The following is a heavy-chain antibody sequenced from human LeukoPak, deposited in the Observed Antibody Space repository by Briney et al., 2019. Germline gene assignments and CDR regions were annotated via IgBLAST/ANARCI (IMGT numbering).Heavy chain of an antibody. D-gene: IGHD4-17*01. V-gene: IGHV4-39*01. CDR2: IYYSGST. CDR3: ARHETTVPYFDY. J-gene: IGHJ4*02. Sequence: SETLSLTCTVSGGSISSSSYYWGWIRQPPGKGLEWIGSIYYSGSTYYNPSLKSRVTISVDTSKNQFSLKLSSVTASDTAVYYCARHETTVPYFDYWGQGTLVTVSS. CDR1: GGSISSSSYY.